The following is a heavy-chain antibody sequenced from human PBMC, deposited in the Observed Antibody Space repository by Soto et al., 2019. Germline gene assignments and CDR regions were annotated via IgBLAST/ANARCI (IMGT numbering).Heavy chain of an antibody. D-gene: IGHD3-10*01. Sequence: QITLKESGPTLVKPTQTLTLTCTFSGFSLSTSGVGVGWIRQPPGKALEWLALIYWDDDKRYSPSLKSRLTIPKDTSKNQVVLTMTNMDPVDTATYYCAHSSMVRGVILYYYYYMDVWGKGTTVTVSS. J-gene: IGHJ6*03. V-gene: IGHV2-5*02. CDR1: GFSLSTSGVG. CDR3: AHSSMVRGVILYYYYYMDV. CDR2: IYWDDDK.